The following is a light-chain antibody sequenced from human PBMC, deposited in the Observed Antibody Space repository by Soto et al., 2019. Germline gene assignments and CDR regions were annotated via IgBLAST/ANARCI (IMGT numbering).Light chain of an antibody. CDR1: SSDVARYNY. J-gene: IGLJ1*01. V-gene: IGLV2-11*01. CDR2: DVT. Sequence: QSALTQPRSVSGSPGQSVTISCTGASSDVARYNYVSWYQQHPGKAPKLIIYDVTKRPSGVPDRFSGSKSGNTASLTISGLQAEDEADYYCYSYAGGYSFVFGTGTKLTVL. CDR3: YSYAGGYSFV.